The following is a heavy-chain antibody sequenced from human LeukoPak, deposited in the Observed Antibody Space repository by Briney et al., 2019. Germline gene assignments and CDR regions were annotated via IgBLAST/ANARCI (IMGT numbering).Heavy chain of an antibody. Sequence: ASVKVSCKASGYTFTSYAMHWVRQAPGQRLEWMGWINAGNGNTKYSQKFQGRVTITRDTSASTAYMELSSLRSEDTAVYYCARAYDILTGYGTYYYYMDVWGKGTTVTVSS. J-gene: IGHJ6*03. CDR1: GYTFTSYA. CDR3: ARAYDILTGYGTYYYYMDV. CDR2: INAGNGNT. D-gene: IGHD3-9*01. V-gene: IGHV1-3*01.